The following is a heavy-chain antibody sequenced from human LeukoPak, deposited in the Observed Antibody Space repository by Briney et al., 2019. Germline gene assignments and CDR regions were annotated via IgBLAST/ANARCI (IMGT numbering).Heavy chain of an antibody. V-gene: IGHV4-4*07. CDR2: IYRSGST. J-gene: IGHJ4*02. Sequence: PSETLTLTCSVSGVSISTYYWSWVRQPPGKGLEWIGRIYRSGSTNYNPSLNSPVTIFSGTSNNQFSLRLTSVTAADTAVYYCARGTTAAAGIFDCCGQGTLATVSS. CDR3: ARGTTAAAGIFDC. D-gene: IGHD6-13*01. CDR1: GVSISTYY.